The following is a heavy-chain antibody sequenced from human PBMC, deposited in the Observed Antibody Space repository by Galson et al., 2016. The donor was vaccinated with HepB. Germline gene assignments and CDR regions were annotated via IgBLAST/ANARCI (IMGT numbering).Heavy chain of an antibody. V-gene: IGHV3-23*01. Sequence: SLRLSCAASGFTFSSYAMSWVRQAPGKGLEWVSAISGSGGTTYYADSVKGRFPISRDSSKNTLYVQMNSLRAEDMAVYYCAKSGKHLWSIDYWGQGALVTVSS. CDR3: AKSGKHLWSIDY. CDR1: GFTFSSYA. CDR2: ISGSGGTT. D-gene: IGHD5-18*01. J-gene: IGHJ4*02.